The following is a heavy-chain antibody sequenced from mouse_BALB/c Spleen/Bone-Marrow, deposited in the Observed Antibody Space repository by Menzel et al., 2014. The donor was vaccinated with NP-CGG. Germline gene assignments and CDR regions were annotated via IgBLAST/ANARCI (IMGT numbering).Heavy chain of an antibody. CDR2: IYPGGGNT. CDR1: GYTFTDYY. J-gene: IGHJ1*01. Sequence: VQLQQSGPELVKPGASVKISCKASGYTFTDYYINWVKQKPGQGLEWIGWIYPGGGNTKYNEKFKGKATSTVDTSSSTAYMQLSSLTSEDTAVYFCARPPYYYGSSYYWYFDVWGAGTTVTVSS. CDR3: ARPPYYYGSSYYWYFDV. V-gene: IGHV1-84*02. D-gene: IGHD1-1*01.